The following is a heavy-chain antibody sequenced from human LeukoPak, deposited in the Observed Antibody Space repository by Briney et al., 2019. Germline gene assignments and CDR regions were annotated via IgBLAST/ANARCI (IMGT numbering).Heavy chain of an antibody. J-gene: IGHJ4*02. D-gene: IGHD6-13*01. V-gene: IGHV3-30*04. Sequence: GGSLRLSCAASGFTFSTYITHWVRQAPGKGLEWVAVISYDGSNKYYADSVKGRFTISRDNSKNTLYLQMNSLRAEDTAVYYCARARIAAAGIFDYWGQGTLVTVSS. CDR2: ISYDGSNK. CDR3: ARARIAAAGIFDY. CDR1: GFTFSTYI.